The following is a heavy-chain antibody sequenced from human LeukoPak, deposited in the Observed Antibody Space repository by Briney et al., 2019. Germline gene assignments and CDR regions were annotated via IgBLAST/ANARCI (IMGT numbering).Heavy chain of an antibody. D-gene: IGHD4-11*01. Sequence: SETLSLTCTVSGGSISSSSYYWGWIRQPPGKGLEWIGNIYYSGSTYYNPSIKSRVTVSVDTSKNQFSLKLSSVTAADTAVYYCARGAFDYSNYFDYWGQGTLVTVSS. CDR2: IYYSGST. V-gene: IGHV4-39*01. J-gene: IGHJ4*02. CDR1: GGSISSSSYY. CDR3: ARGAFDYSNYFDY.